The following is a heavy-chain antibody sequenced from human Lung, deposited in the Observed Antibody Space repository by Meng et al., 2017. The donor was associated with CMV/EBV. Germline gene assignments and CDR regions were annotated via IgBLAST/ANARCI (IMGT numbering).Heavy chain of an antibody. CDR1: GFKFVDYG. CDR3: AKASLGPPDSPTAFDI. D-gene: IGHD3-22*01. V-gene: IGHV3-9*01. CDR2: INCNSGSL. J-gene: IGHJ3*02. Sequence: GGSLRLXCAASGFKFVDYGMHWVRQVPGKGPEWVSGINCNSGSLAYADSLKGRFTISRDNARNSLYLQMNSLRPEDTAVYYCAKASLGPPDSPTAFDIWGQGXMVTVSS.